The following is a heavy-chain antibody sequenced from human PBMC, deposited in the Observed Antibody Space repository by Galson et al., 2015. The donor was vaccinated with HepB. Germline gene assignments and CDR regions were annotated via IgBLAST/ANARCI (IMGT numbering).Heavy chain of an antibody. J-gene: IGHJ6*03. V-gene: IGHV1-18*01. CDR2: ISAYNGNT. CDR1: GYTFTSYG. CDR3: ARVGWDYYYYYMDV. D-gene: IGHD1-26*01. Sequence: SVKVSCKASGYTFTSYGISWVRQAPGQGPEWMGWISAYNGNTNYAQKLQGRVTMTTDTSTSTAYMELRSLRSDDTAVYCCARVGWDYYYYYMDVWGKGTTVTVSS.